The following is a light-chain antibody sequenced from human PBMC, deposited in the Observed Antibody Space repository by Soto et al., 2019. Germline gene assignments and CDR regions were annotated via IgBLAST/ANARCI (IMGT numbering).Light chain of an antibody. CDR1: QSISSR. Sequence: DIQMTQSPSTLSASVGDRVTITCRASQSISSRLAWCQQKPGKAPKLLIFDASTLESGVPSRFSVSGSGTEFTLTISSLQPDDFATYYCQHYNTYSGTFGQGTKVEIK. CDR2: DAS. CDR3: QHYNTYSGT. V-gene: IGKV1-5*01. J-gene: IGKJ1*01.